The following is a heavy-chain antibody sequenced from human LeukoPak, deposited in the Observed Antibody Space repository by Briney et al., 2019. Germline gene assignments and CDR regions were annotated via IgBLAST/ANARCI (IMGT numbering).Heavy chain of an antibody. CDR1: GYTFTGYY. CDR2: INPNSGGT. D-gene: IGHD6-13*01. V-gene: IGHV1-2*02. CDR3: ARRGGYSSSYNWFDP. Sequence: ASVKVSCKASGYTFTGYYMHWVRQAPGQGLEWMGWINPNSGGTNYAQKFQGRVTMTRDTSISTAYMELSRLRSDDTAVYYCARRGGYSSSYNWFDPWGQGTLVTVSS. J-gene: IGHJ5*02.